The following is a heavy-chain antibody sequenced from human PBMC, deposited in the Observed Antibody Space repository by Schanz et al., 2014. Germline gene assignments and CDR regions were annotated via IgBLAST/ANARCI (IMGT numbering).Heavy chain of an antibody. CDR1: GYTFISYG. D-gene: IGHD5-12*01. CDR3: ARGGGPEDVFDI. Sequence: QEQLVQSGAEVRKPGASVKVSCKASGYTFISYGISWVRQAPGQGLEWMGRIIPIHGIVNYAQRFQDRVRITADKSTSTAYMELSSLRSDDTAVYYCARGGGPEDVFDIWGQGTILTVSS. J-gene: IGHJ3*02. V-gene: IGHV1-69*04. CDR2: IIPIHGIV.